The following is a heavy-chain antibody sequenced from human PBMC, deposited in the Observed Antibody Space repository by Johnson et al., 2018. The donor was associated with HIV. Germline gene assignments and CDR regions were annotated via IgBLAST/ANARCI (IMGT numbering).Heavy chain of an antibody. CDR2: INWNGGST. J-gene: IGHJ3*02. CDR3: ARGELTRAFDI. V-gene: IGHV3-20*04. D-gene: IGHD1-26*01. Sequence: VQLVESGGGVVQPGRSLRLSCAASGITFSDYAMHWVRQAPGKGLEWVSGINWNGGSTGYADSVKGRFTISRDNAKKSLYPQMNSLRAEDQVVYYCARGELTRAFDILGQGTMVTVSS. CDR1: GITFSDYA.